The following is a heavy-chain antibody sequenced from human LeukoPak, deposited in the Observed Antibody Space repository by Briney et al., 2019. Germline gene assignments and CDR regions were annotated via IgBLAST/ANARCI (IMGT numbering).Heavy chain of an antibody. CDR2: MYYTGST. V-gene: IGHV4-39*07. CDR3: ARGRGNYYGSGSPPLVAFDI. Sequence: SETLSLTCTVSGGSIRGSTYYWGWIRQPPGKGLEWIGSMYYTGSTYYSPSLKSRVTISVDRSKNQFSLKLSSVTAADTAVYYCARGRGNYYGSGSPPLVAFDIWGQGTMVTVSS. CDR1: GGSIRGSTYY. J-gene: IGHJ3*02. D-gene: IGHD3-10*01.